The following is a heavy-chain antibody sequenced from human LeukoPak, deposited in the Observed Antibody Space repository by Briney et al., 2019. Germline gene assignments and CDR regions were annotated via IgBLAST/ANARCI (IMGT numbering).Heavy chain of an antibody. CDR1: GGSISSYY. J-gene: IGHJ4*02. CDR2: IYYSGST. D-gene: IGHD2-2*01. V-gene: IGHV4-59*12. CDR3: ARDSSRHCTSTSCNRYFDY. Sequence: PSETLSLTCTVSGGSISSYYWSWIRQPPGKGLEWIGYIYYSGSTNYNPSLKSRVTISVDTSKNQFSLKLSSVSAADTAVYYCARDSSRHCTSTSCNRYFDYWGQGTLVTVSS.